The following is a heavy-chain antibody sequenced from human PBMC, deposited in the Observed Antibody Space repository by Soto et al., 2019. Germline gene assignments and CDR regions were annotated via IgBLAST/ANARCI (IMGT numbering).Heavy chain of an antibody. CDR1: GGTFSSYA. CDR3: ARLLLWFGEFYYGMDV. V-gene: IGHV1-69*06. CDR2: IIPIFGTA. J-gene: IGHJ6*02. Sequence: QVQLVQSGAEVKKPGASVKVSCKASGGTFSSYAISWVRQAPGQGLEWMGGIIPIFGTANYAQKFQGRVTTTADKSTSTAYMELSSVRSEDTAVYYCARLLLWFGEFYYGMDVWGQGTTVTVSS. D-gene: IGHD3-10*01.